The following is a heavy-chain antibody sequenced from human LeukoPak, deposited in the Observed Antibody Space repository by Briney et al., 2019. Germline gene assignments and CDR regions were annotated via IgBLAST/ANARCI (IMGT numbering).Heavy chain of an antibody. CDR2: ISYDGSNK. J-gene: IGHJ4*02. Sequence: PGGSLRLSCAASGFTFSSYAMHWVRQAPGKGLERVAVISYDGSNKYYADSVKGRFTISRDNSKNTLYLQMNSLRAEDTAVYYCARDDSSGYYSLFDYWGQGTLVTVSS. D-gene: IGHD3-22*01. CDR3: ARDDSSGYYSLFDY. V-gene: IGHV3-30-3*01. CDR1: GFTFSSYA.